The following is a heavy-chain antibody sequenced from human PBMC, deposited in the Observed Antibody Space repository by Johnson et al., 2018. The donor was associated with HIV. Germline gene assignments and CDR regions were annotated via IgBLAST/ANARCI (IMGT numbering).Heavy chain of an antibody. CDR3: AREEPRDNDAFDI. V-gene: IGHV3-48*04. D-gene: IGHD1-1*01. J-gene: IGHJ3*02. Sequence: VQLVESGGGLVQPGRSLRLSCAASGFTFRTYGMHWVRQAPGKGLEWVSYISSSGSTKYYADFVKGRFTISRDNAKKSLYLQMNSLRAEDTALYYCAREEPRDNDAFDIWGQGTMVTVSS. CDR2: ISSSGSTK. CDR1: GFTFRTYG.